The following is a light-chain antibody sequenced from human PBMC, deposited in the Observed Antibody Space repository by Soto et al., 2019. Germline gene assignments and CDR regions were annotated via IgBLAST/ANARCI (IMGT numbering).Light chain of an antibody. CDR2: EGT. CDR3: CSFAGSRTYV. CDR1: SRDVGSHNL. Sequence: QSVLTQPASVSGSPGQSITISCTGTSRDVGSHNLVSWYQQHPGNAPKLIIYEGTKRPSGVSYRFSGSKSGNTASLTISGLQEEDEGDYHCCSFAGSRTYVFGTGTMVTVL. J-gene: IGLJ1*01. V-gene: IGLV2-23*01.